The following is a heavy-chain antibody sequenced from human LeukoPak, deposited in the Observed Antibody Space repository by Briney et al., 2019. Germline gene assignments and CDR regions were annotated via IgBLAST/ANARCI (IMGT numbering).Heavy chain of an antibody. V-gene: IGHV3-30-3*01. CDR2: ISYDGSNK. CDR3: ARRGDYNAFDI. CDR1: GFTFSSYA. D-gene: IGHD4-17*01. J-gene: IGHJ3*02. Sequence: PGGSLRLSCAASGFTFSSYAMHWVRQAPGKGLEWVAVISYDGSNKYYADSVKGRFTISRDNSKNTLYLQMNSLRAEDTAVYYCARRGDYNAFDIWGQGTMVTVSS.